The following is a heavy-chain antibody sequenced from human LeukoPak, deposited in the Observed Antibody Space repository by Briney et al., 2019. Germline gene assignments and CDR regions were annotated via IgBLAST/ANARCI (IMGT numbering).Heavy chain of an antibody. CDR1: GFTVSSNY. V-gene: IGHV3-53*01. CDR2: IYSGGST. J-gene: IGHJ5*02. CDR3: AKYHDYGFDP. Sequence: GGSLRLSCAASGFTVSSNYMSWVRQAPGKGLEWVSVIYSGGSTYYADSEKGRFTISRDNSKNTPYLQMNSLRAEDTAVYYCAKYHDYGFDPWGQGTLVTVSS. D-gene: IGHD4-17*01.